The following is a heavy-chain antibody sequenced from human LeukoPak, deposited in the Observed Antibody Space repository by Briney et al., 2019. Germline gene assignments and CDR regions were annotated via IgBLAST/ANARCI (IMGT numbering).Heavy chain of an antibody. CDR1: GDSISRYY. V-gene: IGHV4-59*01. CDR3: ARVGVDDSGNILEYFFDY. D-gene: IGHD4-23*01. Sequence: PSETLSLTCTVSGDSISRYYWSWIRQPPGKGLEWIGYIFYSGSTNYNPSLKSRVIISVDTSKNQFSLKLSPVTAADTALYYCARVGVDDSGNILEYFFDYWGQGTLVTVSS. J-gene: IGHJ4*02. CDR2: IFYSGST.